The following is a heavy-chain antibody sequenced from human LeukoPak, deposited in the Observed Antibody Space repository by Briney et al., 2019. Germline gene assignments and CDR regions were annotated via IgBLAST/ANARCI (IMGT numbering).Heavy chain of an antibody. CDR1: GFTFRSYW. D-gene: IGHD5-12*01. Sequence: GGSLRLSCAASGFTFRSYWMTWVRQAPGKGLEWVANIKQDGNEKNCVDSVKGRFTISRDNAKNSLYLQMNSLRVEDTAVYYCARDAGNSGYDLFDFWGQGTLVTVSS. CDR3: ARDAGNSGYDLFDF. CDR2: IKQDGNEK. V-gene: IGHV3-7*04. J-gene: IGHJ4*02.